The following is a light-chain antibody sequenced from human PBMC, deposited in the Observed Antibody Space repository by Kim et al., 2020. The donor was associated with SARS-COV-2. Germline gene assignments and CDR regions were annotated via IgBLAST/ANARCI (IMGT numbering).Light chain of an antibody. CDR1: SGSVSTTYY. Sequence: GGTVTLTCGLSSGSVSTTYYPSWYQQNPGQAPRTLIYNTDTRSSGVPDRFSGSILGNKAALTITGAQADDESDYYCVLYMGSGISVFGGGTQLTVL. J-gene: IGLJ3*02. CDR2: NTD. V-gene: IGLV8-61*01. CDR3: VLYMGSGISV.